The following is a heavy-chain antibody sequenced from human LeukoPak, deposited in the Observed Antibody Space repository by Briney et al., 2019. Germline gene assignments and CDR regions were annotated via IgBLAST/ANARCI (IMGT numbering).Heavy chain of an antibody. V-gene: IGHV3-53*01. CDR2: IYSGGKV. J-gene: IGHJ3*02. CDR1: GFTVSSTY. CDR3: ARASLGYYDSSGYWAGAFDI. D-gene: IGHD3-22*01. Sequence: GGSLRLSCAASGFTVSSTYMSWVRQTPGKGLEWVSVIYSGGKVYYIDSVKGRFTISRDNSKNTLYLQMNSLRAEDTAVYYCARASLGYYDSSGYWAGAFDIWGQGTMVTVSS.